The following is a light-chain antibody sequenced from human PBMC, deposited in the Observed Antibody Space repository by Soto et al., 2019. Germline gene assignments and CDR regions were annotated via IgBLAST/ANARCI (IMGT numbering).Light chain of an antibody. CDR3: QQYHSSPYT. Sequence: EIVLTQSPGTLSLSPGERATLSCRASQIVSSTYLAWYQQKPGQAPRVLVYDTSSRAIGIPDRFSGSGSGTDLTLTISGLEPEDFAVYYCQQYHSSPYTFGQGTNLEIK. CDR1: QIVSSTY. J-gene: IGKJ2*01. V-gene: IGKV3-20*01. CDR2: DTS.